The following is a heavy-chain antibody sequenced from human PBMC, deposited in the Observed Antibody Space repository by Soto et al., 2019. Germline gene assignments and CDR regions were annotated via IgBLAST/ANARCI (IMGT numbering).Heavy chain of an antibody. CDR1: GFTFSSYG. D-gene: IGHD4-4*01. V-gene: IGHV3-30*18. J-gene: IGHJ6*03. Sequence: GGSLRLSCAASGFTFSSYGMHWVRQAPGKGLEWVAVISYDGSNKYYADSVKGRFTISRDNSKNTLYLQMNSLRAEDTAVYYCAKADDYSREYYYYYMDVWGKGTTVTVSS. CDR3: AKADDYSREYYYYYMDV. CDR2: ISYDGSNK.